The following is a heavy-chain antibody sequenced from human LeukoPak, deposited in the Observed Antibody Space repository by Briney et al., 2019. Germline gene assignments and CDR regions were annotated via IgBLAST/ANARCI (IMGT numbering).Heavy chain of an antibody. D-gene: IGHD3-22*01. CDR1: GFTFSRSA. CDR3: AKDGLYYDGSEHVYYFDS. V-gene: IGHV3-23*01. Sequence: TGGSLRLSCAASGFTFSRSAMTWVRQGTGTGLEFVTSIIYSGGATYYADSVKGRFTISRDNSKNTLYLQMNSLRAEDTALYYCAKDGLYYDGSEHVYYFDSWGQGTLVTVSS. CDR2: IIYSGGAT. J-gene: IGHJ4*02.